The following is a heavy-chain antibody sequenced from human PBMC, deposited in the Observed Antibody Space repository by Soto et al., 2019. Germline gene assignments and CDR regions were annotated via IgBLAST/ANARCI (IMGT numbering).Heavy chain of an antibody. CDR3: ATEVWDGAWPKYNYYGMDV. CDR2: ISNDGVHT. J-gene: IGHJ6*02. CDR1: GFSFGSYC. V-gene: IGHV3-64*04. D-gene: IGHD3-16*01. Sequence: GGSLRLSCVASGFSFGSYCLHWVRQAPGKGLEYLSAISNDGVHTYYANSVKDRFTFSRDNSKNTLYLQMNSLRAEDTAVYYCATEVWDGAWPKYNYYGMDVWGQGTTVTVSS.